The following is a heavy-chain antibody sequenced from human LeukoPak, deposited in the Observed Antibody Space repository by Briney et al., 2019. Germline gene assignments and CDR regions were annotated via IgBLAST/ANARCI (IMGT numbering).Heavy chain of an antibody. J-gene: IGHJ4*02. CDR1: GFIVNSNY. Sequence: GGSLRLSCAASGFIVNSNYMTWVRQAPGKGLEWVSVIYNSGSTYYADSVKGRFTISRDNSKNTMYLQMNSLKGEDTAVYYCARRSNPPGRIDHWGQGTLVTVSS. CDR2: IYNSGST. CDR3: ARRSNPPGRIDH. D-gene: IGHD1-14*01. V-gene: IGHV3-66*04.